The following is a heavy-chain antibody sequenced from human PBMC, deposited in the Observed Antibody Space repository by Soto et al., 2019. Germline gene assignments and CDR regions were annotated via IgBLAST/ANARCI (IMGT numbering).Heavy chain of an antibody. J-gene: IGHJ4*02. CDR1: GGSISSYY. Sequence: QVQLQESGPGLVKPSETPSLTCTVSGGSISSYYWSWIRQPPGKGLEWIGYIYYSGSTNYNPSLKSRVTISVDTSKNQFSLKLSSVTAADTAVYYCAGRASRYYYDSSGYFDYWGQGTLVTVSS. CDR2: IYYSGST. CDR3: AGRASRYYYDSSGYFDY. V-gene: IGHV4-59*01. D-gene: IGHD3-22*01.